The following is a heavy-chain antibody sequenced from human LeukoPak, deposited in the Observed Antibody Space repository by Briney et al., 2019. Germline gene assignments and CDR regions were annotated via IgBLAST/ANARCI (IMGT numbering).Heavy chain of an antibody. D-gene: IGHD5-18*01. CDR1: GGSFSGYY. V-gene: IGHV4-34*01. CDR3: ARGALDTAMVSFDY. Sequence: PSETLSLTCAVYGGSFSGYYWSWIRQPPGKGLEWIGEINHSGSTNYNPSLKSRVTISVDTSKNQFSLKLSSVTAADTAVYYCARGALDTAMVSFDYWGQGTLVTVSS. CDR2: INHSGST. J-gene: IGHJ4*02.